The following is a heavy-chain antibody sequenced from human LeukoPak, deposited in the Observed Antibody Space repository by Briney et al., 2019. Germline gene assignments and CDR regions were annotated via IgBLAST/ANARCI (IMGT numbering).Heavy chain of an antibody. Sequence: GRSLRLSCAASGFIFDNFAIHWVRQAPGKGLEWVSIVSFDRTNNFYADSVKGRFTVSRDNSKNTVYLHMNSLRPDDTAVYFCARDRNVVGADFDYWGQGTLVTVSS. CDR2: VSFDRTNN. CDR1: GFIFDNFA. CDR3: ARDRNVVGADFDY. D-gene: IGHD2-15*01. J-gene: IGHJ4*02. V-gene: IGHV3-30*04.